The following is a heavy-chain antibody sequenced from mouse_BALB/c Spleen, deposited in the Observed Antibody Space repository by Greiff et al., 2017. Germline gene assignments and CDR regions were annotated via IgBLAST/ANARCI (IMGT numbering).Heavy chain of an antibody. CDR3: ASDVYVGWFAY. J-gene: IGHJ3*01. CDR2: IDPENGNT. V-gene: IGHV14-1*02. Sequence: VQLKQSGAELVRPGALVKLSCKASGFNIKDYYMHWVKQRPEQGLEWIGWIDPENGNTIYDPKFQGKASITADTSSNTAYLQLSSLTSEDTAVYYCASDVYVGWFAYWGQGTLVTVSA. CDR1: GFNIKDYY. D-gene: IGHD1-1*01.